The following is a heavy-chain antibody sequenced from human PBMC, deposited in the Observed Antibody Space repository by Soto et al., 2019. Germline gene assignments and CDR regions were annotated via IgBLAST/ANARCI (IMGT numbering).Heavy chain of an antibody. V-gene: IGHV4-59*01. CDR3: ARARPFGGWFDP. J-gene: IGHJ5*02. CDR1: GGSILSYY. D-gene: IGHD3-10*01. Sequence: SETLSLTCTVSGGSILSYYWSWIRQPPGKGLEWIGYIYYSGSTNYNPSLKSRVTISVDTSKNQFSLKLSSVTAADTAVYYCARARPFGGWFDPWGQGTLVTVS. CDR2: IYYSGST.